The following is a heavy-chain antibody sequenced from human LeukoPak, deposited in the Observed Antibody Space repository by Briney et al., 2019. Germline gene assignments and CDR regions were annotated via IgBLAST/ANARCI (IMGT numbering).Heavy chain of an antibody. CDR2: ISWNSGSI. V-gene: IGHV3-9*01. Sequence: GGSLRLSCAASGFTFDDYAMHWVRQAPGKGLEWVSGISWNSGSIGYADSVKGRFTISRDNAKNSLYLQMNSLRAEDTAVYYCARQSEIGGDFDYWGQGTLVTVSS. CDR1: GFTFDDYA. CDR3: ARQSEIGGDFDY. D-gene: IGHD5-24*01. J-gene: IGHJ4*02.